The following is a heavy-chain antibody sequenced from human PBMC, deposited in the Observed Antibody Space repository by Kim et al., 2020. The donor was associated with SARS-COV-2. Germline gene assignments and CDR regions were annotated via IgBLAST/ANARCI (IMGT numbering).Heavy chain of an antibody. J-gene: IGHJ6*03. D-gene: IGHD2-2*02. CDR2: ISSSSSTI. CDR3: ARDEYLYYYYYMDV. Sequence: GGSLRLSCAASGFTFSSYSMNWVRQAPGKGLEWVSYISSSSSTIYYADSVKGRFTISRDNAKNSLYLQMNSLRDEDTAVYYCARDEYLYYYYYMDVWGKGTTVTVSS. CDR1: GFTFSSYS. V-gene: IGHV3-48*02.